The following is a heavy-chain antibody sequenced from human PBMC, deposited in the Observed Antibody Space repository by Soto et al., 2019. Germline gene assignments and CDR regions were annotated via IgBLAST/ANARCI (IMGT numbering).Heavy chain of an antibody. CDR2: IYYSGST. CDR3: AGGGGRSGGRPTFDY. D-gene: IGHD2-15*01. CDR1: GGSISSYY. J-gene: IGHJ4*02. Sequence: SETLSLTCTVSGGSISSYYWSWIRQPPGKGLEWIGYIYYSGSTNYNPSLKSRVTISVDTSKNQFSLKLSSVTAADTAVYCCAGGGGRSGGRPTFDYWGEEPLVTVSS. V-gene: IGHV4-59*08.